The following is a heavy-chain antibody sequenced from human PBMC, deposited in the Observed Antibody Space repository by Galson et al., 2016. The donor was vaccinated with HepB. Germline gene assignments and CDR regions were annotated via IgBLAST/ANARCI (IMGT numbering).Heavy chain of an antibody. D-gene: IGHD1-26*01. CDR3: AKAFLTGSPGGKTDY. J-gene: IGHJ4*02. CDR2: ISGSGGST. CDR1: GFTFSSYA. V-gene: IGHV3-23*01. Sequence: SLRLSCAASGFTFSSYAMSWVRQAPGKGLEWVSTISGSGGSTYYADSVKGRFTISRDSSKNTLYLQMNSLRAEDTAVYYCAKAFLTGSPGGKTDYWGQGTLVTVSS.